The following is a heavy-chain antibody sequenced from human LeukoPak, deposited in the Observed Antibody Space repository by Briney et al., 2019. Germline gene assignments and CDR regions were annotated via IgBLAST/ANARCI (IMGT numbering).Heavy chain of an antibody. V-gene: IGHV3-7*01. Sequence: GGSLRLSCAASGFTFSGYWMSWVRQAPGKGLEWVANIKQDGSEKYYVDSVKGRFTISRDNAKSSLYLQMNSLRAEDTAVYYCARDPYSGSYGADYYYYMDVWGKGTTVTISS. J-gene: IGHJ6*03. CDR1: GFTFSGYW. CDR3: ARDPYSGSYGADYYYYMDV. D-gene: IGHD1-26*01. CDR2: IKQDGSEK.